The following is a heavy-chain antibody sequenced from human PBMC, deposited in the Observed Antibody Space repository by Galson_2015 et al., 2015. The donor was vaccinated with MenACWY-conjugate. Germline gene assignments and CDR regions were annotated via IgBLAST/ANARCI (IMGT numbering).Heavy chain of an antibody. Sequence: SLRLSCAASGFIFSRYGMNWVRQAPGKGLEWVSYISTSSSLIMYADSVKGRFTISRDDAKNSLYLQMNSLRAEDTAVYYCAREVSAVTGADYWGQGTLVTVSS. CDR3: AREVSAVTGADY. J-gene: IGHJ4*02. CDR1: GFIFSRYG. D-gene: IGHD3-9*01. V-gene: IGHV3-48*04. CDR2: ISTSSSLI.